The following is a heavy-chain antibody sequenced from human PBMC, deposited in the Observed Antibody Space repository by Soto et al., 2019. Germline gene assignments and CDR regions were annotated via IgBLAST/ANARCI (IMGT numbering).Heavy chain of an antibody. J-gene: IGHJ4*02. CDR2: ISGSGGST. V-gene: IGHV3-23*01. D-gene: IGHD6-19*01. CDR1: GFTCSSYA. CDR3: ARRSSGWYFEY. Sequence: GGSLRLSCAASGFTCSSYAMIWVRQAPGKGLEWVSAISGSGGSTYYADSVKGRFTISRDNSKNTLYLQMNSLRAEDTAVYYCARRSSGWYFEYWGQGPLVTLSS.